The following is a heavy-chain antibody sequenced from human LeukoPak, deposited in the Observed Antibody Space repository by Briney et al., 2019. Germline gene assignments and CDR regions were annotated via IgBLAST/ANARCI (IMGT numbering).Heavy chain of an antibody. CDR3: ARDLYRDSLPVSWFDP. V-gene: IGHV1-18*01. J-gene: IGHJ5*02. CDR2: ISDYNGNT. Sequence: SVKVSCKASGYTFTSYGISWVRQAPGQGLEWMGWISDYNGNTNYAQKLQGRVTMTTDTSTSTAYMELRSLRSDDTAVYYCARDLYRDSLPVSWFDPWGQGTLVTVSS. CDR1: GYTFTSYG. D-gene: IGHD4-11*01.